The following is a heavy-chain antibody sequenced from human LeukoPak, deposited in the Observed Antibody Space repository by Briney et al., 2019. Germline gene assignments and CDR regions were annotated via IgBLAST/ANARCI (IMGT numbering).Heavy chain of an antibody. D-gene: IGHD3-10*01. CDR3: AKDHYYYGSGNQLDY. V-gene: IGHV3-23*01. CDR1: GFTFTSYT. CDR2: ISGSGGSA. J-gene: IGHJ4*02. Sequence: TGGSLRLSCAASGFTFTSYTMYWVRQAPGKGLEWVSGISGSGGSAYYADSVKGRFTISKDNSKNTLYLEMNSLRAEDTAVYYCAKDHYYYGSGNQLDYWGQGTLVTVSS.